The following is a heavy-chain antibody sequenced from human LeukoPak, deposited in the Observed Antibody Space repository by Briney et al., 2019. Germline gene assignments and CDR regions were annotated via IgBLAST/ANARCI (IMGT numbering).Heavy chain of an antibody. CDR3: ARYSSSYFDY. V-gene: IGHV1-18*04. Sequence: ASVKVSCKASGYTFTRNYMHWVRQAPGQGLEWMGWISAYNGNTNYAQKLQGRVTMTTDTSTSTAYMELRSLTSDDTAVYYCARYSSSYFDYWGQGTLVTVSS. CDR1: GYTFTRNY. D-gene: IGHD6-13*01. CDR2: ISAYNGNT. J-gene: IGHJ4*02.